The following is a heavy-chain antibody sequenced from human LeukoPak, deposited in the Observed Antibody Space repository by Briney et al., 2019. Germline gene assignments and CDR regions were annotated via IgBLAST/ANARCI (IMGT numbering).Heavy chain of an antibody. Sequence: SETLSLTCAVYGGTFSGYYWSWIRQPPGKGLEWIGEINHSGSTNYNPSLKSRVTISVDTSKNQFSLKLSSVTAADTAVYYCARVVPHRRSWFLLDYWGQGTLVTVSS. J-gene: IGHJ4*02. CDR2: INHSGST. V-gene: IGHV4-34*01. D-gene: IGHD6-13*01. CDR1: GGTFSGYY. CDR3: ARVVPHRRSWFLLDY.